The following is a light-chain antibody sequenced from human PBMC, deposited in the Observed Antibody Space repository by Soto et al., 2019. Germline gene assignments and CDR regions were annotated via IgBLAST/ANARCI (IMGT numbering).Light chain of an antibody. CDR1: QTIRKY. CDR2: SAS. CDR3: QQSYTTPVT. V-gene: IGKV1-39*01. Sequence: DIQMTQSPSSLSAPVGDSVTITCRASQTIRKYLNWYRQKAGKAPELLIHSASTLQTGVPSRFSGSGSGTDFALTITSLQPEDFATYYCQQSYTTPVTFGQGTRLEIK. J-gene: IGKJ5*01.